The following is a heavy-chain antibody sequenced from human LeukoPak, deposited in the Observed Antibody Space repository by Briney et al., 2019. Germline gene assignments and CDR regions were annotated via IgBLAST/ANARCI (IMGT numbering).Heavy chain of an antibody. CDR3: AKDSGSGWSQYYFDY. V-gene: IGHV3-48*01. CDR1: GFTFSYYS. J-gene: IGHJ4*02. D-gene: IGHD6-19*01. Sequence: GGSLRLSCAASGFTFSYYSMNWVRQAPGKGLEWVSYISSSSSTIYYADSAKGRFTISRDNSKNTLYLQMNSLRAEDTAVYYCAKDSGSGWSQYYFDYWGQGTLVTVSS. CDR2: ISSSSSTI.